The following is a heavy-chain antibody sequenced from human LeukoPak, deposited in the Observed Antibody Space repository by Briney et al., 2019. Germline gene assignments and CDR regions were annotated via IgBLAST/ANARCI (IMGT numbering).Heavy chain of an antibody. J-gene: IGHJ6*03. CDR1: GGSISSGSYY. Sequence: SETLSLTCTVSGGSISSGSYYWSWIRQPAGKGLEWIGRIYTSGSTNYNPSLKSRVTISVDTSKNQFSLKLSSVTAADTAVYYCAVDTTEDYYYYYMDVWGKGTTVTVSS. D-gene: IGHD5-18*01. V-gene: IGHV4-61*02. CDR2: IYTSGST. CDR3: AVDTTEDYYYYYMDV.